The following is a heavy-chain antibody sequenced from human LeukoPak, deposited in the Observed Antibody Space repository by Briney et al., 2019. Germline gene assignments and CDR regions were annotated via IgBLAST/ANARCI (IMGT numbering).Heavy chain of an antibody. D-gene: IGHD1-26*01. CDR1: GGTFSSYA. J-gene: IGHJ4*02. V-gene: IGHV1-69*13. CDR2: IIPIFGTA. Sequence: ASVKVSCKASGGTFSSYAISWVRQAPGQGLEWMGGIIPIFGTANYAQKFQGRVTITADESTSTAYMELSSLRSEDTAVYYCAQLVGATGTDYWGQGTLVTVSS. CDR3: AQLVGATGTDY.